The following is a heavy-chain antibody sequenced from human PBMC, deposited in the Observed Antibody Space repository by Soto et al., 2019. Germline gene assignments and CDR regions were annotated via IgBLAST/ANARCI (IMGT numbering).Heavy chain of an antibody. D-gene: IGHD5-18*01. Sequence: QVQLVQSGAEVKKPGASVKVSCKASGYTFTSSGISWVRQAPGQGLEWMGWISAYNCNTNYAQKLQGRVTMTTDTSTITAYMELRSLRSDDTAVYYCAIEVDTAMGFYKAFDYWGQGTLVTVSS. CDR3: AIEVDTAMGFYKAFDY. CDR2: ISAYNCNT. V-gene: IGHV1-18*01. J-gene: IGHJ4*02. CDR1: GYTFTSSG.